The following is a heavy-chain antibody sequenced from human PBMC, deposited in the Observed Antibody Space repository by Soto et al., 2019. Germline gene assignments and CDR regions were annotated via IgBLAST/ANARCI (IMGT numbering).Heavy chain of an antibody. V-gene: IGHV3-21*01. CDR1: GFTFSSYS. D-gene: IGHD6-13*01. Sequence: EVQLVESGGGLVKPGGSLRLSCAASGFTFSSYSMNWVRQAPGKGLEWVSSISSSSSYIYYADSVKGRFTNSRDNAKNSLYLQMNSLRAEDTAVYYCARLRGSSWNYYYYGMDVWGQGTTVTVSS. CDR2: ISSSSSYI. CDR3: ARLRGSSWNYYYYGMDV. J-gene: IGHJ6*02.